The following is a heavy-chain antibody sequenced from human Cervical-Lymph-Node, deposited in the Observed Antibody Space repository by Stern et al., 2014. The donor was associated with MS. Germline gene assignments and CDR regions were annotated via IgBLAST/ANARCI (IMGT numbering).Heavy chain of an antibody. CDR3: AKDSGLGWLAYLFDY. CDR1: GFTFSSYD. Sequence: VQLEDSGGGVVHPGRSLRLSCAASGFTFSSYDMHWVRLAPGKGLDWVAVISYDGSNKYYAYAVKGRFTISRDNSKNTLYLQMNSLRAEDAAVYYCAKDSGLGWLAYLFDYWGQGTLVTVSS. V-gene: IGHV3-30*18. J-gene: IGHJ4*02. CDR2: ISYDGSNK. D-gene: IGHD6-19*01.